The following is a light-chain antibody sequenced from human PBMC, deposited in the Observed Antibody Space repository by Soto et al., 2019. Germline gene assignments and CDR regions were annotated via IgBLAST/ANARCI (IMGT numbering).Light chain of an antibody. CDR3: QPYKSYPWT. V-gene: IGKV1-5*03. CDR1: QSIDSW. Sequence: DIQMTQSPSTMSASVGDRVTITCRASQSIDSWLAWYQQKPGKAPKFLMYKASNLESGVPLRFSGSGSETEFTLTISSLQPDDFAIYYCQPYKSYPWTFGQGTKVELK. J-gene: IGKJ1*01. CDR2: KAS.